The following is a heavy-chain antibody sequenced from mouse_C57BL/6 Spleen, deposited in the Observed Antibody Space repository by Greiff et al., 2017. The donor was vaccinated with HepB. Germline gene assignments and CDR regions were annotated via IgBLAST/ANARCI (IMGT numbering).Heavy chain of an antibody. CDR3: ARIGSYYSNSAWFAY. J-gene: IGHJ3*01. Sequence: QVQLQQPGAELVRPGTSVKLSCKASGYTFTSYWMHWVKQRPGQGLEWIGVIDPSDSYTNYNQKFKGKATLTVDTSSSTAYMQLSSLTSEDSAVYYCARIGSYYSNSAWFAYWGQGTLVTVSA. CDR2: IDPSDSYT. D-gene: IGHD2-5*01. V-gene: IGHV1-59*01. CDR1: GYTFTSYW.